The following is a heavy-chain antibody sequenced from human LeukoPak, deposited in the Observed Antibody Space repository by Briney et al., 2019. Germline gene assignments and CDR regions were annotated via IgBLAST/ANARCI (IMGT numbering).Heavy chain of an antibody. J-gene: IGHJ6*03. CDR1: GYTFTGYY. CDR2: INPNSGGA. D-gene: IGHD6-13*01. CDR3: ARSSPPTYYHFYYYMDV. Sequence: ASVKVSCKASGYTFTGYYMHWVRQAPGQGLEWMGWINPNSGGAKYAQNFQGRVIMTTDTSISTAYMELSSLRSDDAAVYYCARSSPPTYYHFYYYMDVWGKGSTVTVSS. V-gene: IGHV1-2*02.